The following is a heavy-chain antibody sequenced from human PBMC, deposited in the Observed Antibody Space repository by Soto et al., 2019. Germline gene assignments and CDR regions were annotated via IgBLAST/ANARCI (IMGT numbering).Heavy chain of an antibody. CDR3: ARRHITMVRGVIISSWFDP. CDR1: GASIISCGYY. J-gene: IGHJ5*02. Sequence: SETLSLTCTVPGASIISCGYYWGLIRQHTGKGLEWIGYIYYSGSTYYNPSLKSRVAISVDTSKNQFSLKLSSVTAADTAVYYCARRHITMVRGVIISSWFDPWGQGTLVTVVL. V-gene: IGHV4-31*03. CDR2: IYYSGST. D-gene: IGHD3-10*01.